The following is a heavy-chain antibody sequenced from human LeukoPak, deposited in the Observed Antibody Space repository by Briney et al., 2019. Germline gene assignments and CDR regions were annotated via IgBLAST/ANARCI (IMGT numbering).Heavy chain of an antibody. CDR1: GGTFSSYA. CDR2: IIPILGIA. Sequence: SVKVSCKASGGTFSSYAISWVRQAPGQGLEWMGRIIPILGIANYAQKFQGRVTITADKSTSTAYMELSSLRSVDTAVYYCARETATVAIFDYWGQGTLVTVSS. CDR3: ARETATVAIFDY. J-gene: IGHJ4*02. V-gene: IGHV1-69*04. D-gene: IGHD4-11*01.